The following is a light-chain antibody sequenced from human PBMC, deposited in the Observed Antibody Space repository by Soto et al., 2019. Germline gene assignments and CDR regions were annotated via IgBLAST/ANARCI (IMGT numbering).Light chain of an antibody. CDR3: QQYETYSGT. J-gene: IGKJ1*01. V-gene: IGKV1-5*01. CDR2: DAS. Sequence: DIPVTQSPSTLSASVGATVTLTCPASQSVAGWLAWYQQKPGKAPTLLIYDASALPRGVPSRFSGSGSGTEFTLTISSLQPDDFATYYCQQYETYSGTFGQGTKVDI. CDR1: QSVAGW.